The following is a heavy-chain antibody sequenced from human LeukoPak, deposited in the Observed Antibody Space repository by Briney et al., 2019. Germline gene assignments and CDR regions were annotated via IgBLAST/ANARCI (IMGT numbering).Heavy chain of an antibody. CDR2: IYSGGST. J-gene: IGHJ4*02. CDR1: GFTVSSNY. V-gene: IGHV3-66*01. D-gene: IGHD2-15*01. Sequence: GGSLRLSCAASGFTVSSNYMSWVRQAPGKGLEWVSVIYSGGSTYYADSVKGRFTISRDNSKNTLYLQMNSLRAEDTAVYYCAKFGGTSYSNYFDYWGQGTLVTVSS. CDR3: AKFGGTSYSNYFDY.